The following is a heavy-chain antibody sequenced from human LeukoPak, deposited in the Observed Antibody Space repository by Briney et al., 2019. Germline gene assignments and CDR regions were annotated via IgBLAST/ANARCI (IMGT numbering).Heavy chain of an antibody. Sequence: GSLRISCSTSGITFSCYSMNWVRQAPGKGLEGGLTISSSSSYIYYADSVKGRFTISRDNAKNSLYLQMNSLRAEDTAVYYCAREGYSGYGGDDAFDIWGQGTMVTVSS. CDR3: AREGYSGYGGDDAFDI. CDR1: GITFSCYS. CDR2: ISSSSSYI. D-gene: IGHD5-12*01. V-gene: IGHV3-21*01. J-gene: IGHJ3*02.